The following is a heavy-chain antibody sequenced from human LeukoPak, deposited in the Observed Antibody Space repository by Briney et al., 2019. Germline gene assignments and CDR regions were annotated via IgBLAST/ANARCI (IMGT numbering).Heavy chain of an antibody. V-gene: IGHV1-18*01. CDR2: ISAYNGNT. Sequence: ASVKVSCKPSGYTFTSYGISWVRQAPGQGLEWIGWISAYNGNTNYAQKLQARVTMTTDTSTRTDYMDLRSLRCDDTAVYYCARDDEAVAGKEYWGQGTLVTVSS. CDR3: ARDDEAVAGKEY. D-gene: IGHD6-19*01. CDR1: GYTFTSYG. J-gene: IGHJ4*02.